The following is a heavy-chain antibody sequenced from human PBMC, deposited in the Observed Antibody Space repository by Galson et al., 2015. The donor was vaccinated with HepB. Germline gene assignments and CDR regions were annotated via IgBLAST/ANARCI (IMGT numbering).Heavy chain of an antibody. D-gene: IGHD2-15*01. CDR3: ARYCGGGTCYSAGAQYGMDV. CDR2: ISADGSGT. CDR1: GFTFSNYW. Sequence: SLRLSCAASGFTFSNYWMHWVRQGPGKGLVWVSGISADGSGTNYADSVKGRFTISRDNARNTLYLQMNSLRAEDTAVYYCARYCGGGTCYSAGAQYGMDVWGQGTTVTVSS. J-gene: IGHJ6*02. V-gene: IGHV3-74*01.